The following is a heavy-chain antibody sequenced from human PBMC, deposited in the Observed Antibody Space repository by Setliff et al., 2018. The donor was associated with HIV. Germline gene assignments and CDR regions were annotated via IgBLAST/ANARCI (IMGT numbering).Heavy chain of an antibody. Sequence: LSLSCAASGFTLSSYGMHWVRQAPGKGLEWVAVISYDGSNEYYADSVKDRFTISRDNSKNTLYLQMNNLRAEDTAVYYCAKESGLYSNYKYYYYMDVWGKGTTVTVSS. CDR3: AKESGLYSNYKYYYYMDV. V-gene: IGHV3-30*18. J-gene: IGHJ6*03. CDR2: ISYDGSNE. CDR1: GFTLSSYG. D-gene: IGHD4-4*01.